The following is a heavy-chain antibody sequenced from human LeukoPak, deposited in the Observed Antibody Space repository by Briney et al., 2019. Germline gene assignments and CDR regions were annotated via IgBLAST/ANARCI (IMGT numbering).Heavy chain of an antibody. V-gene: IGHV3-23*01. CDR1: GFTFSSYA. Sequence: GESLRLSCAASGFTFSSYAMSWVRQAPGKGLEWVSAISGSGGSTYYADSVKGRFTISRDNSKNTLYLQMNSLRAEDTAVYYCARGDVLRYFDWLSWGQGTLVTVSS. CDR2: ISGSGGST. CDR3: ARGDVLRYFDWLS. D-gene: IGHD3-9*01. J-gene: IGHJ4*02.